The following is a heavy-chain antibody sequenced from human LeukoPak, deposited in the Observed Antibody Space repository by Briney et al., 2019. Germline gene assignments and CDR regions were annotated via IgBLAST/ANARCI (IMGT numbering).Heavy chain of an antibody. CDR1: GGSFSGYY. J-gene: IGHJ3*02. CDR3: ASSPRAFDI. CDR2: INHSGST. V-gene: IGHV4-34*01. Sequence: PETLSLTCAVYGGSFSGYYWSWIRQPPGKGLEWIGEINHSGSTNYNPSLKSRVTISVDTSKNQFSLKLSSVTAADTAVYYCASSPRAFDIWGQGTMVTVSS.